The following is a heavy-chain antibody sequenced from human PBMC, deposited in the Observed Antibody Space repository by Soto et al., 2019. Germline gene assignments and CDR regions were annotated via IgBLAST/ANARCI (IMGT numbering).Heavy chain of an antibody. CDR3: ARHKQQLANGMDV. Sequence: GESLKISCKGSGYNFANYWISWVRQMPGKGLEWMGRMDPSDSYTNYSPSFQGHVTISADKSISTAYLQWSSLKASDTAMYYCARHKQQLANGMDVWGKGTRVTVPS. D-gene: IGHD6-13*01. J-gene: IGHJ6*04. CDR1: GYNFANYW. CDR2: MDPSDSYT. V-gene: IGHV5-10-1*01.